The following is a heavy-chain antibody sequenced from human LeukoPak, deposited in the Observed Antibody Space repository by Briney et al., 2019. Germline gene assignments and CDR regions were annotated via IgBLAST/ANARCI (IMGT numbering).Heavy chain of an antibody. CDR1: GYTFSNYG. J-gene: IGHJ4*01. CDR3: ARDQSLTGYYYFDY. CDR2: ISAYNGNT. D-gene: IGHD3-9*01. Sequence: ASVKVSCKASGYTFSNYGISWVRQAPGQGLEWMGWISAYNGNTNYAQKLQGRVTMTTDTSTSTAYMELRSLRSDDTAVYYCARDQSLTGYYYFDYWGHGTLVTVSS. V-gene: IGHV1-18*01.